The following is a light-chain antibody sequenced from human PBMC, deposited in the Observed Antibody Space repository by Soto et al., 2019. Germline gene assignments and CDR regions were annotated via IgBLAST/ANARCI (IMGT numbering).Light chain of an antibody. CDR3: QQYNRYSRT. Sequence: DIQMTQYPSTLSASVGERVTISCRASQSVNNWLAWYQRKPGKAPKLLIHDASTLESGIPSRFSGSGSGTEFTLTISSLQPDDFATYYCQQYNRYSRTFGQGTKVDI. J-gene: IGKJ1*01. CDR2: DAS. CDR1: QSVNNW. V-gene: IGKV1-5*01.